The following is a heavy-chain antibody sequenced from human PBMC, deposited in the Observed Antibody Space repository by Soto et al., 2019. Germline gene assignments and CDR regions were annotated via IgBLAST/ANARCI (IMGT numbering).Heavy chain of an antibody. CDR1: GFTFSSYS. Sequence: GGSLRLSCAASGFTFSSYSMNWVRQAPGKGLEWVSSISSSSSYIYYADSVKGRFTISRDNAKNSLYLQMNSLRAEDTAVYYCARDKPGYYYDSSGYYFDAFDIWGQGTMVTVSS. V-gene: IGHV3-21*01. J-gene: IGHJ3*02. CDR3: ARDKPGYYYDSSGYYFDAFDI. D-gene: IGHD3-22*01. CDR2: ISSSSSYI.